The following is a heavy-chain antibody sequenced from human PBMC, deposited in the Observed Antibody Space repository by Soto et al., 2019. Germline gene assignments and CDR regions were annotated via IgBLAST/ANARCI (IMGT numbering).Heavy chain of an antibody. D-gene: IGHD1-1*01. CDR2: IYHSGST. J-gene: IGHJ5*02. CDR1: GGSISSGGYS. V-gene: IGHV4-30-2*01. CDR3: ARDQLEGNWFDP. Sequence: QLHLQESGSGLVRPSQTLSLTCVVSGGSISSGGYSWNWIRQPPGKGLEWIGYIYHSGSTLYNPSLKSRVTISVEKSKNQFSLKLTSVTAADTAVYYCARDQLEGNWFDPWGQGTLVTVSS.